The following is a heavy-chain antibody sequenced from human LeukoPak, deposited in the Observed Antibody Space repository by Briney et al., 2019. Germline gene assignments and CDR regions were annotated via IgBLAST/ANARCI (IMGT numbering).Heavy chain of an antibody. D-gene: IGHD4-17*01. CDR3: ARGRPVPVDY. V-gene: IGHV4-34*01. Sequence: SETLSLTCAVHGGSFSGYYWSWIRQPPGKGLEWIGEINHSGSTNYNPSLKSRVTISVDTSKNQFSLKLSSVTAADTAVYYCARGRPVPVDYWGQGTLVAVSS. CDR1: GGSFSGYY. J-gene: IGHJ4*02. CDR2: INHSGST.